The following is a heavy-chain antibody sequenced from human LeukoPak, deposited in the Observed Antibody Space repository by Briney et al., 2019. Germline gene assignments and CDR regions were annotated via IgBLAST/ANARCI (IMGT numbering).Heavy chain of an antibody. CDR2: IRPHTGET. CDR1: GYNFPNYG. Sequence: GASVNVSCKASGYNFPNYGINWVRQAPGQGLEWMGWIRPHTGETNSAQRFQDRVTMTTDTSTTTAYMEMRSLRFDDTAVYYCARDRGGKGSAIFYWGQGSLVTVSS. D-gene: IGHD2-2*01. CDR3: ARDRGGKGSAIFY. V-gene: IGHV1-18*01. J-gene: IGHJ4*02.